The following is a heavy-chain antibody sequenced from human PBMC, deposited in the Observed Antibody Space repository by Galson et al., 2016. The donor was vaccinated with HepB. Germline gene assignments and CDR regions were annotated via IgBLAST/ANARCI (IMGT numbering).Heavy chain of an antibody. CDR2: IWYDGSNK. Sequence: SLRLSCAASGFTFSIYGMHWVRQAPGKGLEWVAVIWYDGSNKYNADSVKGRFTISRDNSKNTLYLQMNSLRAEDTAVYYCARDTKGRVEVVVAANYYYYGMDVWGQGTTVTVSS. CDR3: ARDTKGRVEVVVAANYYYYGMDV. D-gene: IGHD2-15*01. V-gene: IGHV3-33*08. CDR1: GFTFSIYG. J-gene: IGHJ6*02.